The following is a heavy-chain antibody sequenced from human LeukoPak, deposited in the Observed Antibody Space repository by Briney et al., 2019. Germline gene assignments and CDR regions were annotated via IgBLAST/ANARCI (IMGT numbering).Heavy chain of an antibody. CDR3: AKHSRSSIDAFDI. CDR1: GFTFSSYA. V-gene: IGHV3-23*01. CDR2: ISGSGGST. J-gene: IGHJ3*02. Sequence: GRSLRLSCAASGFTFSSYAMSWVRQAPGKGLEWVSAISGSGGSTYYADSVKGRFTISRDNSKNTLYLQMNSLRAEDTAVYYCAKHSRSSIDAFDIWGQGTMVTVSS. D-gene: IGHD6-6*01.